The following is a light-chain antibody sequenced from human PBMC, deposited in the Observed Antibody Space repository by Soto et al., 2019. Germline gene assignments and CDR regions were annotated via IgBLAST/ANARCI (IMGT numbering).Light chain of an antibody. V-gene: IGKV1-39*01. CDR3: QQSYSTPRT. CDR1: QSISNY. Sequence: DIQMTQSPSSLSASVGYIFTITCRASQSISNYLNWYQQKPGKAPKLLIYAASSFQSGVPSRLSGSGSGTDFTLTISSLKPEDFATYYCQQSYSTPRTFGQGTKV. J-gene: IGKJ1*01. CDR2: AAS.